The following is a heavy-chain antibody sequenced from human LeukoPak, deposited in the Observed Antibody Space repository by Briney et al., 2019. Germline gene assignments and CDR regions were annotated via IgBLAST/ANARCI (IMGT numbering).Heavy chain of an antibody. CDR3: ARGVVPAAMTYNWFDP. D-gene: IGHD2-2*01. V-gene: IGHV1-18*01. CDR2: ISAYNGNT. Sequence: GASVKVSCKASGYTFTSYGISWVRQAPGQGLEWMGWISAYNGNTNYAQKLQGRVTMTTDTSTSTAYMELRSLRSDDTAVYYCARGVVPAAMTYNWFDPWGQGTLVTVSS. J-gene: IGHJ5*02. CDR1: GYTFTSYG.